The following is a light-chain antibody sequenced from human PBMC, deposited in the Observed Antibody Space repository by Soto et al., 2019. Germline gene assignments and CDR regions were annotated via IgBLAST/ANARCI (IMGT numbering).Light chain of an antibody. Sequence: DIQMTQSPSTLSASVGDRVTITCRASESMINSKLNWYQQKPGKAPKLLIYDASSLESGVPSRFSGSGSGTEFTLTISSLQPDDFATYYCQQYNSYWTFGQGTKVDIK. CDR1: ESMINSK. CDR2: DAS. V-gene: IGKV1-5*01. CDR3: QQYNSYWT. J-gene: IGKJ1*01.